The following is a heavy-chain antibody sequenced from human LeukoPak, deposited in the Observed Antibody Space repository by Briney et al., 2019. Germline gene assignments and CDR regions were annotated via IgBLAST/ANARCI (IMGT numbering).Heavy chain of an antibody. CDR2: INSDVTIT. J-gene: IGHJ4*02. V-gene: IGHV3-74*01. Sequence: GGSPRLSCAASGFTFSNYWMHWVRQAPGKGLVWVARINSDVTITRYADSVKGRFTISRDNAKNTLYLQMNSLRAEDTAVYYCVKEGGALRWFLDYWGQGTLVTVSS. D-gene: IGHD4-23*01. CDR1: GFTFSNYW. CDR3: VKEGGALRWFLDY.